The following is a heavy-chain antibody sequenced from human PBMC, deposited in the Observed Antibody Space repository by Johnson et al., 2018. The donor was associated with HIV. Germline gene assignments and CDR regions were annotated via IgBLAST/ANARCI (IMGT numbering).Heavy chain of an antibody. Sequence: VQLMESGGGVVQPGRSLRLSCAASGFPFSSYWMHWVRQAPGKGLVWVSRINNDGSSTTYADSVKGRFTISRDNAKNTLYLQMNSLRAEDTAVYYCARDPRFGERGAFDIWGQGTMVTVSS. J-gene: IGHJ3*02. CDR3: ARDPRFGERGAFDI. CDR1: GFPFSSYW. V-gene: IGHV3-74*01. CDR2: INNDGSST. D-gene: IGHD3-10*01.